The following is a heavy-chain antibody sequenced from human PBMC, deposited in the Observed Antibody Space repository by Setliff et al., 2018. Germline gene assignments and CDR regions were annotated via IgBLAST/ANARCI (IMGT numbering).Heavy chain of an antibody. V-gene: IGHV3-73*01. CDR3: LLPCTSGWHNWADP. Sequence: GGSLRLSCAASGFTFSGAEIHWVRQASGKGLEWVGRIRSKADKYATDYGASAKGRFIISRDDSKKTAYLQMSSLRAEDTAMYYCLLPCTSGWHNWADPWGQGTLVTV. J-gene: IGHJ5*02. CDR2: IRSKADKYAT. D-gene: IGHD6-19*01. CDR1: GFTFSGAE.